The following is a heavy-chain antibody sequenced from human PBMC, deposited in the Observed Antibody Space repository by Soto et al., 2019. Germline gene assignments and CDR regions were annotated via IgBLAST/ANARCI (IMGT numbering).Heavy chain of an antibody. D-gene: IGHD2-15*01. V-gene: IGHV1-69*04. Sequence: GASVKLSCKASGGSFSSYTISWVRQAPGQGLEWMGRIIPILGVANYAQKFQGRVTITADKSTSTAYMELSSLRSEDTAVYYCARECGGSGGSCYWAFDIWGQGTMVTVSS. CDR2: IIPILGVA. J-gene: IGHJ3*02. CDR1: GGSFSSYT. CDR3: ARECGGSGGSCYWAFDI.